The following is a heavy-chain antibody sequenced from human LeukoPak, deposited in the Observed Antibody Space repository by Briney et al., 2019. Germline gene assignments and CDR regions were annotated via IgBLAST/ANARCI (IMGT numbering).Heavy chain of an antibody. CDR2: IVVGSGNT. J-gene: IGHJ4*02. D-gene: IGHD6-13*01. V-gene: IGHV1-58*01. CDR1: GFTFTSSA. Sequence: SVTVSCKASGFTFTSSAVQWVRQARGQRLEWIGWIVVGSGNTNYAQKLQDRITMTTDTSTSTAYLDLRSLRSDDTAVYYCARIPQAGYSSTWWVDYWGQGTLVTVSS. CDR3: ARIPQAGYSSTWWVDY.